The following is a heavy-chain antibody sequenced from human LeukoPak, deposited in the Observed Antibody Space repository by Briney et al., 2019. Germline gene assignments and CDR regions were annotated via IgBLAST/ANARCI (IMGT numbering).Heavy chain of an antibody. J-gene: IGHJ4*02. CDR1: GGSISSDDYY. CDR2: IYYSGTT. CDR3: ARYGDYVYYFDY. Sequence: PSETLSFTCTVSGGSISSDDYYWSWIRQPPGKGLEWIGYIYYSGTTYYNPSLKSRLTISVDTSKNQFSLRLNSVTAADTAVYYCARYGDYVYYFDYWGQGTLVTVSS. V-gene: IGHV4-30-4*01. D-gene: IGHD4-17*01.